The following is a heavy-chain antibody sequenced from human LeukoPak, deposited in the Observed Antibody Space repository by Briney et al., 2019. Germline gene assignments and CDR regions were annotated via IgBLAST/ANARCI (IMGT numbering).Heavy chain of an antibody. Sequence: PSETLSLTCTVSGDSISSSWSWIRQPPGKGLEWIGSIYIRGTPHYNPPLKSRVIMSLDTSKTQFSLKLTSVTAADTAVYYCAATGGSYGYSGFDSWGQGTLVTVSS. J-gene: IGHJ4*02. D-gene: IGHD3-16*01. CDR3: AATGGSYGYSGFDS. CDR1: GDSISSS. V-gene: IGHV4-4*09. CDR2: IYIRGTP.